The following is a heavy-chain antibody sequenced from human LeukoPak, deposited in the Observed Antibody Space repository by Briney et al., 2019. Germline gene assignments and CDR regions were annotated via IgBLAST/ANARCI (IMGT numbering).Heavy chain of an antibody. Sequence: SETLSLTCTVSGGSVSSSNYYWDWIRQPPGKGLEWIGSIYYSGSTYYNPSLKSRVSTSVDTSRNQFSLKLSSVTAADTAVYYCARSYWAGTTTRGYYYYMDVWGKGTTVTVSS. V-gene: IGHV4-39*01. J-gene: IGHJ6*03. CDR1: GGSVSSSNYY. CDR2: IYYSGST. D-gene: IGHD1-1*01. CDR3: ARSYWAGTTTRGYYYYMDV.